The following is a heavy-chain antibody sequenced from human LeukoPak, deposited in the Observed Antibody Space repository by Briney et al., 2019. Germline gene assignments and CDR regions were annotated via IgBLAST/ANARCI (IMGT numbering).Heavy chain of an antibody. CDR2: MSISSSYI. Sequence: GGSLRLSCAASGVTFSSYSMNWARLHPGKGLGSVSSMSISSSYIYYSDSVKGRFTISRDTAKNSLYLQMKSLRAEDTAVYYCARDSRGMWLRLLRYYYYYYMDVWGKGTTVTVSS. V-gene: IGHV3-21*01. CDR3: ARDSRGMWLRLLRYYYYYYMDV. D-gene: IGHD5-12*01. J-gene: IGHJ6*03. CDR1: GVTFSSYS.